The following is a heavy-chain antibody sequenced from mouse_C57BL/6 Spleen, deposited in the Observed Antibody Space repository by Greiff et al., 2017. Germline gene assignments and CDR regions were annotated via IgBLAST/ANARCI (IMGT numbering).Heavy chain of an antibody. V-gene: IGHV5-4*01. D-gene: IGHD2-1*01. Sequence: EVQVVESGGGLVKPGGSLKLSCAASGFTFSSYAMSWVRQTPEKRLEWVATISDGGSYTYYPDNVKGRFTISRDNAKNNLYLQMSHLKSEDTAMYYCARGGGVGNYGYFDYWGQGTTLTVSS. CDR1: GFTFSSYA. J-gene: IGHJ2*01. CDR2: ISDGGSYT. CDR3: ARGGGVGNYGYFDY.